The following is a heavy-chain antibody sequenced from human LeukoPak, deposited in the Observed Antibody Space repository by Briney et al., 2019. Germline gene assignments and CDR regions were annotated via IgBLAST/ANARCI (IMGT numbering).Heavy chain of an antibody. CDR3: AREKRITMVRGVNYFDY. CDR2: IYYSGST. CDR1: GVSISGYY. J-gene: IGHJ4*02. V-gene: IGHV4-59*12. D-gene: IGHD3-10*01. Sequence: SETLSLTCTVSGVSISGYYWSWIRQPPGKGLEWIGYIYYSGSTYYNPSLKSRVTISVDTSKNQFSLKLSSVTAADTAVYYCAREKRITMVRGVNYFDYWGQGTLVTVSS.